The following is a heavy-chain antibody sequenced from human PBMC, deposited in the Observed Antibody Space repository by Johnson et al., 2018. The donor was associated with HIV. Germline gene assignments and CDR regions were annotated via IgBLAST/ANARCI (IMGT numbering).Heavy chain of an antibody. Sequence: QVQLVESGGGVVQPGRSLRLSCAASGFTFSSYGMHWVRQAPGKGLEWVAVIWYDGSNKYYADSVKGRFTISRDNSKNTLYLQMKSLRAEDTAVYYCANDYEDYDAFDIWGQGTLVTVSS. J-gene: IGHJ3*02. V-gene: IGHV3-33*06. CDR1: GFTFSSYG. D-gene: IGHD4-17*01. CDR2: IWYDGSNK. CDR3: ANDYEDYDAFDI.